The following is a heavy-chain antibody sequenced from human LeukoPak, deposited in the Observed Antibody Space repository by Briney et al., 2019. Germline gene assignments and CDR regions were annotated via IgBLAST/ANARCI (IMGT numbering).Heavy chain of an antibody. CDR3: ARGNWNYGY. V-gene: IGHV4-30-2*01. J-gene: IGHJ4*02. CDR1: GGSISSYS. CDR2: IYHSGST. Sequence: SETLSLTCTVSGGSISSYSWSWIRQPPGKGLEWIGYIYHSGSTYYNPSLKSRVTISVDRSKNQFSLKLSSVTAADTAVYYCARGNWNYGYWGQGTLVTVSS. D-gene: IGHD1-7*01.